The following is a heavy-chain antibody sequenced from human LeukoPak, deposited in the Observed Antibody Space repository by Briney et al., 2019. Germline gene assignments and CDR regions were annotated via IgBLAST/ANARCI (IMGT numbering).Heavy chain of an antibody. CDR3: ARDNGYSSGWTLYYYYMDV. J-gene: IGHJ6*03. CDR2: IIPIFGTA. Sequence: ASVKVSCKASGGTFSSYAISWVRQAPGQGLEWMGGIIPIFGTANYSQNFQGRVTITADESTSTAYMELSSLRAEDTAVYYCARDNGYSSGWTLYYYYMDVWGKGTTVTVSS. CDR1: GGTFSSYA. V-gene: IGHV1-69*13. D-gene: IGHD6-19*01.